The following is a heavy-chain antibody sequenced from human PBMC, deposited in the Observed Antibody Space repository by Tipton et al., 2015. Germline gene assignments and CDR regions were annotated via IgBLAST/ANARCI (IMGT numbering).Heavy chain of an antibody. Sequence: TLSLTCTVSGGSVSSGSYYWSWIRQPPGKGLEWIGYISFSDTTHYNPSLKSRITISLNTSKNQFSLKMSSVTAADTAVYYCARTQGYFDGSGYYYDAFDIWGQGTMVTVSS. V-gene: IGHV4-61*01. J-gene: IGHJ3*02. D-gene: IGHD3-22*01. CDR3: ARTQGYFDGSGYYYDAFDI. CDR2: ISFSDTT. CDR1: GGSVSSGSYY.